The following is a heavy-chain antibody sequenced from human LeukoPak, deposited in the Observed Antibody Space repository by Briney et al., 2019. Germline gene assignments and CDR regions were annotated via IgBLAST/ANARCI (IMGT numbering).Heavy chain of an antibody. J-gene: IGHJ6*03. Sequence: GGSLRLSCAASGFTFSSYGMHWVRQAPGKGLEWVAVIWYGGSNKYYADSVKGRFTISRDNSKNTLYLQMNSLRAEDTAVYYCARAGIDYYYYYMDVWGKGTTVTVSS. D-gene: IGHD1-26*01. CDR3: ARAGIDYYYYYMDV. V-gene: IGHV3-33*01. CDR2: IWYGGSNK. CDR1: GFTFSSYG.